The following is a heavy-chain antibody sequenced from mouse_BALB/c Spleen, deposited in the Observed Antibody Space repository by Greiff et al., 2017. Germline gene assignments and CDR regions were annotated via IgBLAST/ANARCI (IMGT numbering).Heavy chain of an antibody. CDR2: IWGDGST. CDR3: ARDRGRNGNFWFAY. CDR1: GFSLTGYG. Sequence: VKVVESGPGLVAPSQSLSITCTVSGFSLTGYGVNWVRQPPGKGLEWLGMIWGDGSTDYNSALKSRLSISKDNSKSQVFLKMNSLQTDDTARYYCARDRGRNGNFWFAYWGQGTLVTVSA. J-gene: IGHJ3*01. D-gene: IGHD2-1*01. V-gene: IGHV2-6-7*01.